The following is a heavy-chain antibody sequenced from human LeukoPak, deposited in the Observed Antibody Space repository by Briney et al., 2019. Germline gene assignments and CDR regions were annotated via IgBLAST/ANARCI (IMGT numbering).Heavy chain of an antibody. V-gene: IGHV3-21*01. J-gene: IGHJ4*02. D-gene: IGHD6-13*01. CDR1: GFTLNNYV. Sequence: GGSLRLSCAASGFTLNNYVMNWVRQAPGKGLEWVSSISGSSTYMSYADSVKGRFTVSRDNAKKSLFLQMNSLRAEDTAVYYCATYSSSWYSLDYWGQGTLVTVSS. CDR3: ATYSSSWYSLDY. CDR2: ISGSSTYM.